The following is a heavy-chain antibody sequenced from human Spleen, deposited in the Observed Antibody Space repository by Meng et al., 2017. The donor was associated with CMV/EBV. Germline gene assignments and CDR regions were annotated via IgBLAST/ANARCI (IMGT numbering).Heavy chain of an antibody. CDR2: IYDSGST. CDR1: GGSVTSDRSY. Sequence: SESLSLTCTVSGGSVTSDRSYWSWIRQPPGKGLEWIGYIYDSGSTKYNPSLKGRVSISVDTSKNQFSLNLNSVTAADTAVYYCARPAFGAGSYYKYWGQGLLVTVSS. D-gene: IGHD3-10*01. J-gene: IGHJ4*02. V-gene: IGHV4-61*01. CDR3: ARPAFGAGSYYKY.